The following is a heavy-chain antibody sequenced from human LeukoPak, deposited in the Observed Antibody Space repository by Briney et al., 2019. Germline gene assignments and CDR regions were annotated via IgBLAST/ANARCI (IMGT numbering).Heavy chain of an antibody. CDR1: GYTFTDFY. J-gene: IGHJ5*02. CDR3: ASEGNRLELRMRWFDP. Sequence: ASVKVSCKASGYTFTDFYMLWVRQAPGQGLEWMGWINPNSGGTNYAQKFQGWVTMTRDTSISTAYMELSRLRSDDTAVYYCASEGNRLELRMRWFDPWGQGTLVTVSS. CDR2: INPNSGGT. V-gene: IGHV1-2*04. D-gene: IGHD1-7*01.